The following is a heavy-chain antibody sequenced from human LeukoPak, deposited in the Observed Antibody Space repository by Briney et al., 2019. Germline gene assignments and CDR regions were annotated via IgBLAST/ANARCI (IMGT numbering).Heavy chain of an antibody. CDR3: ARGYYYDSSGYPTIDY. V-gene: IGHV1-8*02. Sequence: ASVKVSCKASGYTFTGYYMHWVRQAPGQGLEWMGWMNPNSGNTGYAQKFQGRVTMTRNTSISTAYMELSSLRSEDTAVYYCARGYYYDSSGYPTIDYWGQGTLVTVSS. D-gene: IGHD3-22*01. J-gene: IGHJ4*02. CDR1: GYTFTGYY. CDR2: MNPNSGNT.